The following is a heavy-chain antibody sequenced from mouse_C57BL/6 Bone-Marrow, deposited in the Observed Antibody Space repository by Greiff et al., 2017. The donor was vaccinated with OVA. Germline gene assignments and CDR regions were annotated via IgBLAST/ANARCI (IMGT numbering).Heavy chain of an antibody. D-gene: IGHD1-1*02. V-gene: IGHV5-17*01. J-gene: IGHJ3*01. CDR2: ISSGSSTI. Sequence: EVKLMESGGGLVKPGGSLKLSCAASGFTFSDYGMHWVRQAPEKGLEWVAYISSGSSTIYYADTVKGRFTISRDNAKNTLFLQMTSLRSEDTAMYYCARGYVRAYWGQGTPVTVSA. CDR3: ARGYVRAY. CDR1: GFTFSDYG.